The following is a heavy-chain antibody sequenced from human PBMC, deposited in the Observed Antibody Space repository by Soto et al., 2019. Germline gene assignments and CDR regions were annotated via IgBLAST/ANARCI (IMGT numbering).Heavy chain of an antibody. D-gene: IGHD3-9*01. V-gene: IGHV4-39*07. CDR1: GGSISSSSYY. Sequence: SETLSLTCTVSGGSISSSSYYWGWIRQPPGKGLEWIGSIYYSGSTYYNPSLKSRVTISVDTSKNQFSLKLSSVTAADTAVYYCANERTGFPYDILTGFNWFDPWGQGTLVTVSS. CDR2: IYYSGST. J-gene: IGHJ5*02. CDR3: ANERTGFPYDILTGFNWFDP.